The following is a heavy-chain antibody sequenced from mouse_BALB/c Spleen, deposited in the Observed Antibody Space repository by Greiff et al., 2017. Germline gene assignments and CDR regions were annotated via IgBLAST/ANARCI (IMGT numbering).Heavy chain of an antibody. J-gene: IGHJ4*01. CDR2: IHYSGST. CDR3: ASWVYYGYAMDY. D-gene: IGHD1-1*01. V-gene: IGHV3-1*02. Sequence: VQLQQSGPGLVKPSQSLSLTCTVTGYSITSGYSWHWIRQFPGNKLEWMGYIHYSGSTNYNPSLKSRISITRDTSKNQFFLQLNSVTTEDTATYYCASWVYYGYAMDYWGQGTSVTVSS. CDR1: GYSITSGYS.